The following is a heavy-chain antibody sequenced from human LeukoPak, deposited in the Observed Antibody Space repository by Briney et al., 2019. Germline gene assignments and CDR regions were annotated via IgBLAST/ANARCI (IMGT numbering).Heavy chain of an antibody. D-gene: IGHD5-18*01. CDR2: IGSSSSYI. J-gene: IGHJ4*02. V-gene: IGHV3-21*01. CDR1: GFTFSSYS. Sequence: PGASLRLSCAASGFTFSSYSMNWVRQAPGKGLEWVSSIGSSSSYIYYADSVKGRFTISRDNAKNSLHLQMNSLRAEDTAVYYCAASTKHTAMVDYWGQGTLVTVSS. CDR3: AASTKHTAMVDY.